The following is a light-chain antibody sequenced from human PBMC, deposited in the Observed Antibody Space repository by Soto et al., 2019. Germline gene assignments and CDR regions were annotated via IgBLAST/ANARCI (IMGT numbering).Light chain of an antibody. CDR3: QKHNAAPLT. Sequence: DIQMTQSPSSLSASVGDRVTITCRASQGIGNYLAWYQQKPGKVPKLLIYTSSTLQSGVPSRFSGSGSGTDFTLTISNLQNEDVATYYCQKHNAAPLTFGGGTKVDIK. CDR2: TSS. J-gene: IGKJ4*01. V-gene: IGKV1-27*01. CDR1: QGIGNY.